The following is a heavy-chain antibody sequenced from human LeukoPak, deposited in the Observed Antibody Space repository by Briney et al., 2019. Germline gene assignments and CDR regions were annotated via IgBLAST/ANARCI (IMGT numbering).Heavy chain of an antibody. CDR1: GFSFSSYS. CDR2: IRSTSNTI. Sequence: GGSLRLSCAASGFSFSSYSMNWVRQAPGKGLEWVSYIRSTSNTIYYADSVKGRFTISRDNAENSLYLQMNSLRDEDTAVYYCARKATDFDDWGQGTLVTVSS. J-gene: IGHJ4*02. D-gene: IGHD1-1*01. CDR3: ARKATDFDD. V-gene: IGHV3-48*02.